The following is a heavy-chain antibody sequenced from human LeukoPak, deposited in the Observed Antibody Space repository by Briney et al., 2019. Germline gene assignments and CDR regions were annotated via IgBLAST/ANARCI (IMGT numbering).Heavy chain of an antibody. CDR2: IYYSGST. Sequence: SETLSLTCTVSGGSISSYYWSWIRQPPGKGLEWIGYIYYSGSTNYNPSLKSRVTISVDTSKNHFSLKLSSVTAADTAVYYCASFVPDYYDSSGYSYWGQGSLVTVSS. D-gene: IGHD3-22*01. CDR3: ASFVPDYYDSSGYSY. CDR1: GGSISSYY. J-gene: IGHJ4*02. V-gene: IGHV4-59*01.